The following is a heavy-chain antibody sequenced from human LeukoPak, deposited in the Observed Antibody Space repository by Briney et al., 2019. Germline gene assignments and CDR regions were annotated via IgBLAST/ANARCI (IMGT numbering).Heavy chain of an antibody. Sequence: PGGSLRLSCAASGFTFSSYAMHWVRQAPGKGLEWVAVISYDRSNKYYADSVKGRFTISRDNSKNTLYLQMNSLRAEDTAVYYCASTTYNWNDAYYYYGMDVWGKGTTVTVSS. J-gene: IGHJ6*04. CDR1: GFTFSSYA. CDR3: ASTTYNWNDAYYYYGMDV. D-gene: IGHD1-1*01. V-gene: IGHV3-30*04. CDR2: ISYDRSNK.